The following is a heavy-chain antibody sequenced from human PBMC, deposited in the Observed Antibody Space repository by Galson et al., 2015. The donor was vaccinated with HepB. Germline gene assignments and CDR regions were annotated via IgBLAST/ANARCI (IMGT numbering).Heavy chain of an antibody. CDR1: GFSVSNNY. D-gene: IGHD3-22*01. Sequence: SLRLSCAASGFSVSNNYMSWVRQAPGKGLELVSVIYSGGSTYYADSVKGRFTISRDKSKNTLFLQMNSLRAEDTAVYYCARRDYYDYWGQGTLVSVSS. J-gene: IGHJ4*02. V-gene: IGHV3-66*02. CDR3: ARRDYYDY. CDR2: IYSGGST.